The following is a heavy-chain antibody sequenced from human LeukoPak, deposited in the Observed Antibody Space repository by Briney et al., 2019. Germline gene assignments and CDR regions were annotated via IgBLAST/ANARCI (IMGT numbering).Heavy chain of an antibody. Sequence: GGSLRLSCAVSGVTFRSYGMHWVRQAPGKGLEWVALISSDGNDKLYGDSVRGRFTISRDDSKSTLYLQMNSLRAEDTAVYYCTTKVLRANSGYDYDDWGQGTLVTVSS. CDR3: TTKVLRANSGYDYDD. D-gene: IGHD5-12*01. V-gene: IGHV3-30*03. J-gene: IGHJ4*02. CDR1: GVTFRSYG. CDR2: ISSDGNDK.